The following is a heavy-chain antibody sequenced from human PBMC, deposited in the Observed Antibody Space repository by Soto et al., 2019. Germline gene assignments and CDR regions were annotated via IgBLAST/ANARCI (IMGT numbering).Heavy chain of an antibody. CDR3: ARNSGSYYRWFDP. CDR1: GGSISGYY. Sequence: SETLYLTCSISGGSISGYYWSWIRQPPGKGLEWIGYIYYSGSTNYNPSLKSRVTISVDTSKNQFSLKLNSVTAADTAVYYCARNSGSYYRWFDPWGQGTLVTVSS. J-gene: IGHJ5*02. D-gene: IGHD1-26*01. CDR2: IYYSGST. V-gene: IGHV4-59*01.